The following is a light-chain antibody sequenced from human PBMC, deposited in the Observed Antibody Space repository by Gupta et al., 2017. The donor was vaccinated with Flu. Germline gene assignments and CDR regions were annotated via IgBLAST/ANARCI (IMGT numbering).Light chain of an antibody. CDR2: EVS. V-gene: IGLV2-14*01. J-gene: IGLJ3*02. Sequence: QSALPQPASVSESPGPSITLPCTGASRDVGGNNYVSWYQQHPGKAPKLIIYEVSNRPSGVSNRFSGSKSGNTASLTISGLQAEDEADYYCSSYTNTNTPHWVFGGGTKLTV. CDR1: SRDVGGNNY. CDR3: SSYTNTNTPHWV.